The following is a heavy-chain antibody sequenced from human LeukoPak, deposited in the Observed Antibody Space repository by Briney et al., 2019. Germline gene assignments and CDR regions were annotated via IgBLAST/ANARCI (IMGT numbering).Heavy chain of an antibody. J-gene: IGHJ4*02. Sequence: PSETLSLTCTVSGGSISSYYWSWILQPAGKGLEWIGRIYTSGSTNYNPSLKSRVTMSVDTSKNQFSLKLSPVTAADTAVYYCARSRYYYGSGSYPFDYWGQGTLVTVSS. D-gene: IGHD3-10*01. CDR1: GGSISSYY. CDR3: ARSRYYYGSGSYPFDY. CDR2: IYTSGST. V-gene: IGHV4-4*07.